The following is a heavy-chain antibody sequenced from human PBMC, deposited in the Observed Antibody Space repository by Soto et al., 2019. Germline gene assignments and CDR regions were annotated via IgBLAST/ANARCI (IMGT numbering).Heavy chain of an antibody. D-gene: IGHD3-3*01. CDR2: IIPIFGTA. J-gene: IGHJ3*02. Sequence: QVQLVQSGAEVKKPGSSVKVSCKASGGTSSTYAISWVRQAPGQGLEWMGGIIPIFGTAKYAQKFQGRVTITADESTSTAYMELSSLRSEDTAVYYCAREIFGVIISGGRDAFDIWGQGTMVTVSS. CDR3: AREIFGVIISGGRDAFDI. V-gene: IGHV1-69*01. CDR1: GGTSSTYA.